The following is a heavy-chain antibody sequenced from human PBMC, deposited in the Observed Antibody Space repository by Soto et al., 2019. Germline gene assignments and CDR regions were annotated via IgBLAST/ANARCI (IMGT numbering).Heavy chain of an antibody. Sequence: SETLSLTCTVSGGSISSGGYYWSWVRQHPGKGLEWIGYIYYSGSTYYNPSLKSRVTISVDTSKNQFSLKLSSVTAADTAVYYCARVLGAAGPSYFDYWGQGTLVTVSS. CDR3: ARVLGAAGPSYFDY. J-gene: IGHJ4*02. CDR2: IYYSGST. V-gene: IGHV4-31*03. D-gene: IGHD6-13*01. CDR1: GGSISSGGYY.